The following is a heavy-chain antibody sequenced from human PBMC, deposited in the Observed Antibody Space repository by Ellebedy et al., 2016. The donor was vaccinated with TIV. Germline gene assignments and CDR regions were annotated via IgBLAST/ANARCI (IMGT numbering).Heavy chain of an antibody. CDR2: VNHIGST. D-gene: IGHD2-21*01. CDR3: VRGLSTGGAFGGFDF. CDR1: GGSFSNPF. V-gene: IGHV4-34*01. Sequence: MPSETLSLTCAVYGGSFSNPFWTRIRQPPGKGLEWIGEVNHIGSTNFHPSLKSRVTLSVDTSKNQFSLRLTSVTAADTAVYCCVRGLSTGGAFGGFDFWGQGTLVTVSS. J-gene: IGHJ4*02.